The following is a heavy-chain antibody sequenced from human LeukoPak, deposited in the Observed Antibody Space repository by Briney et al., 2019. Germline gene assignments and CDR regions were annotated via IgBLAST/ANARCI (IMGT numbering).Heavy chain of an antibody. Sequence: GRSLRLSCAASGFTFSSYGMHWVRQAPGKGLEWVAVIWYDGSNKYYADSVKGRFTISRDNSKNTLYLQMNSLKAEDTAVYYCAREGGIAARPRGLDYWGQGTLVTVSS. CDR1: GFTFSSYG. CDR3: AREGGIAARPRGLDY. CDR2: IWYDGSNK. J-gene: IGHJ4*02. D-gene: IGHD6-6*01. V-gene: IGHV3-33*01.